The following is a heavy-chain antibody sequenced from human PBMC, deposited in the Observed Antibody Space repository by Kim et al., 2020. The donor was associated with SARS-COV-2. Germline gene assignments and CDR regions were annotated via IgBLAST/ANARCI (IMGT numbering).Heavy chain of an antibody. CDR3: ARERGRRNYQPFLGYNWFDP. V-gene: IGHV4-34*01. CDR1: GGSFSGYY. J-gene: IGHJ5*02. CDR2: INHSGST. Sequence: SETLSLTCAVYGGSFSGYYWSWIRQPPGKGLEWIGEINHSGSTNYNPSLKSRVTISVDTSKNQFSLKLSSVTAADTAVYYCARERGRRNYQPFLGYNWFDPWGQGTLVTVSS. D-gene: IGHD1-7*01.